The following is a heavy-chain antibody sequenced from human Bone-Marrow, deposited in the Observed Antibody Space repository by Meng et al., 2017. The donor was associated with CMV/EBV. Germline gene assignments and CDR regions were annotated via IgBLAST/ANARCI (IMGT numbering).Heavy chain of an antibody. D-gene: IGHD3-22*01. J-gene: IGHJ4*02. V-gene: IGHV3-21*04. CDR2: ISSSSSYI. CDR3: AKDEIPYYHDGGGVY. CDR1: GFTFSSYS. Sequence: GESLKISCAASGFTFSSYSMNWVRQAPGKGLEWVSSISSSSSYIYYADSVKGRFTISRDNAKNTLYVQMNSLRAEDTAVYYCAKDEIPYYHDGGGVYWGQGTLVTVSS.